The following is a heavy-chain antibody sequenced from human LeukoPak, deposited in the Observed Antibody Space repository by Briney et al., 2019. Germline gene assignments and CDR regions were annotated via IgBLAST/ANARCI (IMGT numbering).Heavy chain of an antibody. Sequence: ETLSLTCTVSGDSISSSFYYWGWIRQPPGKGLVWVSRIKSDGSRTDYADSVKGRFTISRDNAKNTLYLQMNSLRAEDTAVYYCARELPFDYWGQGTLVTVSS. D-gene: IGHD2-15*01. CDR3: ARELPFDY. CDR2: IKSDGSRT. CDR1: GDSISSSFYY. J-gene: IGHJ4*02. V-gene: IGHV3-74*01.